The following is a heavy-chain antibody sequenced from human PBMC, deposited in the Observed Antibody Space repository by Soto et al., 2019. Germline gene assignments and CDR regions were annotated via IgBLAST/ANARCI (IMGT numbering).Heavy chain of an antibody. V-gene: IGHV1-69*13. J-gene: IGHJ6*02. CDR1: GYTFTSYA. Sequence: SVKVSCKASGYTFTSYAISWVRQAPGQGLEWMGGIIPIFGTANYAQKFQGRVTITADESTSTAYMELSSLRSEDTAVYYCARSAGYCSGGSCYYYYGMDVWGQGTTVTVSS. CDR2: IIPIFGTA. D-gene: IGHD2-15*01. CDR3: ARSAGYCSGGSCYYYYGMDV.